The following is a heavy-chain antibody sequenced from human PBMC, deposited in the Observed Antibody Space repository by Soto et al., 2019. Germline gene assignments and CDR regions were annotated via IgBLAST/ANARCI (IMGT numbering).Heavy chain of an antibody. Sequence: QVQLVQSGAEVKKPGASVKVSCKASGYTFTSYGISWVRQAPGQGLEWMGWISAYNGNTNYAQKLQGRVTMTTDTSTRTAYMELRSLRSDDTAVYYCARDALNYYDSSGYYVGWFDPWGQGTLVTVSS. CDR3: ARDALNYYDSSGYYVGWFDP. V-gene: IGHV1-18*01. CDR2: ISAYNGNT. J-gene: IGHJ5*02. CDR1: GYTFTSYG. D-gene: IGHD3-22*01.